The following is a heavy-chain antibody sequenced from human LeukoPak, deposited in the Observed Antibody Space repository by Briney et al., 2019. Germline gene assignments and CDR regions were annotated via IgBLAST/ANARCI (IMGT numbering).Heavy chain of an antibody. CDR1: GGSISSYY. CDR3: ARDRVVRGLKSYYFDY. V-gene: IGHV4-59*01. D-gene: IGHD3-10*01. J-gene: IGHJ4*02. Sequence: PSETLSLTCTVSGGSISSYYWSWIRQPPGKGLEWIGYIYYSGSTNYNPSLKSRVTISVDTSKNQFSLKLSSVTAADTAVYYCARDRVVRGLKSYYFDYWGQGTLVTVSS. CDR2: IYYSGST.